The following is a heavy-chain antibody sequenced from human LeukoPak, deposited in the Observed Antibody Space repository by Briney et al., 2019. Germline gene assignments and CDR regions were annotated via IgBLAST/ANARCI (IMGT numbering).Heavy chain of an antibody. D-gene: IGHD1-26*01. Sequence: SETLSHTCTGSGGSISSSSYYGGWIRQPPGKGLEWIGSIYHSGSTNYNPSLKSRVTISVDKSKTQFSLKLSSVTAADTAVYYCARDKWEPRYAFDIWGQGTMVTVSS. CDR2: IYHSGST. CDR3: ARDKWEPRYAFDI. V-gene: IGHV4-39*07. J-gene: IGHJ3*02. CDR1: GGSISSSSYY.